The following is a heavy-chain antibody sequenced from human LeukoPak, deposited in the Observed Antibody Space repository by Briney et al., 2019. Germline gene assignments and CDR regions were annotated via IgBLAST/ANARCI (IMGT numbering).Heavy chain of an antibody. CDR2: LNSDGSDR. J-gene: IGHJ3*02. CDR1: GFTFSSHW. CDR3: AKETVVVVAATPDAFDI. D-gene: IGHD2-15*01. V-gene: IGHV3-74*03. Sequence: PGGSLRLSCAASGFTFSSHWMHWVRQVPGKGLVWVSRLNSDGSDRQYADSVKDRFTISRDNSKNTLYLQMNSLRAEETAVYYCAKETVVVVAATPDAFDIWGQGTMVTVSS.